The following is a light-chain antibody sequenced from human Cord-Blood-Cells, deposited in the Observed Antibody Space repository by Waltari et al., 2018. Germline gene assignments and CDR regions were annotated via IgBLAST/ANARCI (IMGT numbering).Light chain of an antibody. CDR2: EGS. V-gene: IGLV2-23*01. CDR3: CSYAGSSTWV. CDR1: SSDVGSYNL. J-gene: IGLJ3*02. Sequence: QPALTQPASVSGSPGQSITISCTGTSSDVGSYNLVSWYQPHPGKAPKLLIYEGSKRAAGVSNRFSGSKSASTASLTISGHQAEDEADYYCCSYAGSSTWVFGGGTKLTVL.